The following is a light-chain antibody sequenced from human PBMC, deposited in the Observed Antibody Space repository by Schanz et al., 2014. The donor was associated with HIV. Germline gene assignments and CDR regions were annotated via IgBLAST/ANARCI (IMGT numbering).Light chain of an antibody. Sequence: QSALTQPASVSGSPGQSITISCTGTSSDAGVYNNLPWYQHHPCKAPKLMIYDVNNRPSGVSNRFSGSKSGNTASLTISGLQAEDEADYYCSSYTSNNNVVFGGGTKLTVL. CDR1: SSDAGVYNN. V-gene: IGLV2-14*03. CDR3: SSYTSNNNVV. CDR2: DVN. J-gene: IGLJ2*01.